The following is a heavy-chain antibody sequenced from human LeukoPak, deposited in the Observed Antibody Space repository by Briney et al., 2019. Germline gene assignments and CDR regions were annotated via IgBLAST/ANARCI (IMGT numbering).Heavy chain of an antibody. CDR3: TRGGSPSYFDP. CDR2: INRDGSAT. CDR1: GFTFSSYW. D-gene: IGHD1-26*01. V-gene: IGHV3-74*01. J-gene: IGHJ5*02. Sequence: GGSLRLSCAASGFTFSSYWMHWVRQVPGKGLVRVSRINRDGSATSYADSVKGRFTISRDNAKNTLYLQMTSLRDEDTAVYYCTRGGSPSYFDPWGQGTLVTVSS.